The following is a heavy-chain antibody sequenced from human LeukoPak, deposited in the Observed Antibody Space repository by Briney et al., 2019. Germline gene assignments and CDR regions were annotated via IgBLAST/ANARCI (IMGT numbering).Heavy chain of an antibody. CDR3: ARGSGSYDYFDY. CDR1: GFIFSTYA. Sequence: GGSLRLSCAASGFIFSTYAMSWVRQAPGRGLEWVSSITANGANTYYADSVKGRFTISRDNAKNTLYLQMNSLRAEDTAVYYCARGSGSYDYFDYWGQGTLVTVSS. D-gene: IGHD3-10*01. V-gene: IGHV3-23*01. J-gene: IGHJ4*02. CDR2: ITANGANT.